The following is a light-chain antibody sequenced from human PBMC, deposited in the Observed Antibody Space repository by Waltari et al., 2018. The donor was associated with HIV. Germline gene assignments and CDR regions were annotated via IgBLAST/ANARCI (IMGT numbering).Light chain of an antibody. J-gene: IGKJ3*01. V-gene: IGKV1-39*01. CDR2: DAS. Sequence: DIQMTQSPSSLSASVGDSVTITCRASQTVNNKLNWYQQKPGEAPKVVIYDASTLQSGVPSRFIGGGSWTDFTLTITSLQLDDFATYFCQQSFSYPLTFGPGTKVDI. CDR1: QTVNNK. CDR3: QQSFSYPLT.